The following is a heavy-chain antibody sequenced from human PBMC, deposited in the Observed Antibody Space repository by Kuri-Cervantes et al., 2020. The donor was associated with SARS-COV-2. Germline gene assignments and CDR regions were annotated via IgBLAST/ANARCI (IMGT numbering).Heavy chain of an antibody. CDR1: GYRFTSYW. Sequence: GFLKTPLTAPGYRFTSYWIGSVRQMPGKGLEWMGIIYPGDSDTRYSPSFQGQVTISADKSIDTAYLQWGSLKASDTAMYYCARNDPFDYWGQGTLVTVSS. J-gene: IGHJ4*02. CDR2: IYPGDSDT. CDR3: ARNDPFDY. V-gene: IGHV5-51*01. D-gene: IGHD3-16*01.